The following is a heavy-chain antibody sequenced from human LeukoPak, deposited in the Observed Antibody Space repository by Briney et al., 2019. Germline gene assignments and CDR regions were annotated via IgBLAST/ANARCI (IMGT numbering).Heavy chain of an antibody. J-gene: IGHJ2*01. CDR2: IYYSGST. CDR1: GGSISSGDYY. D-gene: IGHD3-10*01. V-gene: IGHV4-30-4*01. Sequence: SETLSLTCTVSGGSISSGDYYWSWIRQPPGKGLEWIGYIYYSGSTYYNPSLKGRVTISVDTSKNQFSLKLSSVTAADTAVYYCARDLVDYYGSGSYYNPDWYFDLWGRGTLVTVSS. CDR3: ARDLVDYYGSGSYYNPDWYFDL.